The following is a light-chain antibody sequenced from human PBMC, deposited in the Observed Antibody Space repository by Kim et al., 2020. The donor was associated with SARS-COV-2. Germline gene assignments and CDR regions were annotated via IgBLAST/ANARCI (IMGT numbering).Light chain of an antibody. V-gene: IGKV2-30*02. CDR1: QSLVHSNGDTY. CDR2: QVS. CDR3: MQATLWPFT. J-gene: IGKJ2*01. Sequence: DVVMTQSPLSLPVALGQPASISCRSSQSLVHSNGDTYLNWFQQRPGQSPRRLMYQVSKRDSGVPDRFSGSGSGTDFTLKISRVEAEDVGVYYCMQATLWPFTFGQGTKLEI.